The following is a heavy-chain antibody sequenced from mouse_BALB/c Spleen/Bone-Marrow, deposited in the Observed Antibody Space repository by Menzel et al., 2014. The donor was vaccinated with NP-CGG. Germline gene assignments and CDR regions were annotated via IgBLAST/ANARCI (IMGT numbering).Heavy chain of an antibody. CDR2: INPSNGRA. J-gene: IGHJ1*01. D-gene: IGHD1-1*01. CDR3: ARYLHYYGSSYGYFDV. V-gene: IGHV1S81*02. Sequence: QVQLQQSGAELVKPGASEKLSCKASGYTFTSYWMHWVKQRPGQGLEWIGEINPSNGRANYNEKFKSKATLTVDKSSSTAYMQLSSLTSEDSAVYYCARYLHYYGSSYGYFDVWGAGTTVTVSS. CDR1: GYTFTSYW.